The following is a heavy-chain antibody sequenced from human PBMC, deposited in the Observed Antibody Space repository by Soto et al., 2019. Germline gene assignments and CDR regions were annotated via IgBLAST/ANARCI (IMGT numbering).Heavy chain of an antibody. D-gene: IGHD2-15*01. CDR3: ASPYCSGGSCYLTEYFQY. CDR2: IAYDSSKK. J-gene: IGHJ1*01. CDR1: GFSFSYYA. V-gene: IGHV3-30*03. Sequence: QVQLVESGGGVVQPGRSVRLSCAASGFSFSYYAMHWVRQAPGKGLEWVAVIAYDSSKKYYADSVKGRFTISRDNSKNTRYLQMNSLRGDDTAVYYCASPYCSGGSCYLTEYFQYWGQGTLVTVSS.